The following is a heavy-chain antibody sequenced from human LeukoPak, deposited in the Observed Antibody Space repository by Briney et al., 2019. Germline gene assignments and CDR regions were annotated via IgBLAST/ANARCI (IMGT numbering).Heavy chain of an antibody. V-gene: IGHV3-9*01. J-gene: IGHJ6*02. CDR2: ISWNSGSI. Sequence: PGGSLRLSCAASGFTFSSYSMHWVRQAPGKGLEWVSGISWNSGSIGYADSVKGRFTISRDNAKNSLYLQMNSLRAEDTALYYCAKGLNDFWSGYYPSDYYYGMDVWGQGTTVTVSS. CDR3: AKGLNDFWSGYYPSDYYYGMDV. CDR1: GFTFSSYS. D-gene: IGHD3-3*01.